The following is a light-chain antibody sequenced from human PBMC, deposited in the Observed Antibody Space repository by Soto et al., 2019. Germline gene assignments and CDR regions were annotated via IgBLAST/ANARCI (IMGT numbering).Light chain of an antibody. CDR1: QSVSSY. Sequence: MTQSPSSFSASTVERSTLSCMASQSVSSYLAWYQQKPGQAPRLLIYDASNRATGIPARFSGSGSGTEFTLTISSLQSEDFAVYYCQQYNNWPRTFGQGTKVDI. J-gene: IGKJ1*01. CDR3: QQYNNWPRT. CDR2: DAS. V-gene: IGKV3D-15*01.